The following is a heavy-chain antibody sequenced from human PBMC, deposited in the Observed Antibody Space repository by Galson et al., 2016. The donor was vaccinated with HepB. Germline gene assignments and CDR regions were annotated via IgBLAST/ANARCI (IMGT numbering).Heavy chain of an antibody. V-gene: IGHV5-51*01. J-gene: IGHJ6*04. CDR3: ARRNTATISKGVHENNVFAMDV. CDR1: GNNFANYW. Sequence: QSGAEVKQPGESLRISCKGSGNNFANYWIGWVRQMPGKGLEWMGIVWPGDSDARYNPSFRGQVTISADNSITTAYLQWSSLKASDTGIYFCARRNTATISKGVHENNVFAMDVWGKGTTVTVSS. CDR2: VWPGDSDA. D-gene: IGHD3-9*01.